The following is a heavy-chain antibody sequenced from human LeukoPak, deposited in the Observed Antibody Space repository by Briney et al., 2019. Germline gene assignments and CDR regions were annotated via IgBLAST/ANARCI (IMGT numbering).Heavy chain of an antibody. CDR2: VSGSGGST. Sequence: PGGSLRLSCAASGFTFGRYTMNWVRQAPGKGLEWVSAVSGSGGSTNYADSVKGRFTISRDNSKNTLYLQMNSLRAEDTAIYYCAKDHEVRDISVDAFDIWGQGTMVTVS. D-gene: IGHD3-9*01. CDR3: AKDHEVRDISVDAFDI. J-gene: IGHJ3*02. V-gene: IGHV3-23*01. CDR1: GFTFGRYT.